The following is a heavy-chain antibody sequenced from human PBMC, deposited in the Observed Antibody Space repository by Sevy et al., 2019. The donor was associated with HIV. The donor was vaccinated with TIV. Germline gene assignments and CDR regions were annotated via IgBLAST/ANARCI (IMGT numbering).Heavy chain of an antibody. CDR2: IWYDGSNK. V-gene: IGHV3-33*01. J-gene: IGHJ6*02. CDR1: GFTFSKYG. CDR3: AREMRPAYYGMDV. D-gene: IGHD6-25*01. Sequence: GGSLRLSCAASGFTFSKYGMHWVRQAPGKGLEWVALIWYDGSNKYYADSVKGRFTISRDNSKNTLYLQMNSLRAEDTAVYYCAREMRPAYYGMDVWGQGTTVTVSS.